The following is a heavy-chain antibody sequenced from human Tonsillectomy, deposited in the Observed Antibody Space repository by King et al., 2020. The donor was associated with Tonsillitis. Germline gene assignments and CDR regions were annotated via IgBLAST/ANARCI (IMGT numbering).Heavy chain of an antibody. CDR1: GYTFTSYG. V-gene: IGHV1-18*04. J-gene: IGHJ4*02. CDR2: ISAYNGNT. D-gene: IGHD3-3*01. Sequence: VQLVESGAEVKKPGASVKVSCKASGYTFTSYGISWVRQAPGQGLEWMGWISAYNGNTNYAQKLQGRVTMTTDTSTSTAYMELRSLRSDDTAVYYCARDHGQEQTYYDFWSGYYHFDYWGQGTLVTVSS. CDR3: ARDHGQEQTYYDFWSGYYHFDY.